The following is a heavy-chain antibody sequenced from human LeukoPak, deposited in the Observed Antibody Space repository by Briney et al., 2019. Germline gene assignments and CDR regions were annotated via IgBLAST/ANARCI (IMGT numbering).Heavy chain of an antibody. D-gene: IGHD6-19*01. J-gene: IGHJ3*02. Sequence: GGSLRLSCAASGFTFSSYWMSWVRQAPGKGLEWVANIKQDGSEKYYVDSVKGRFTISRDNAKNSLYLQMNSLRAEDTAVYYCARVASSDWRLDAFDIWGQGTMVTVSS. V-gene: IGHV3-7*01. CDR2: IKQDGSEK. CDR3: ARVASSDWRLDAFDI. CDR1: GFTFSSYW.